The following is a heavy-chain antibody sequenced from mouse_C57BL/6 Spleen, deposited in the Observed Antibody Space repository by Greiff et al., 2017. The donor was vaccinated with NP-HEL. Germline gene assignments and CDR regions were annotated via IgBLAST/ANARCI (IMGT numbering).Heavy chain of an antibody. CDR2: IDPSDSYT. J-gene: IGHJ2*01. D-gene: IGHD4-1*01. Sequence: QVQLQQPGAELVMPGASVKLSCKASGYTFTSYWMHWVKQRPGQGLEWIGEIDPSDSYTNYNQKFKGKSTLTVDKSSSTAYMQLSSLTSEDSAVYYCARIGKGGFDYWGQGTTLTVSS. V-gene: IGHV1-69*01. CDR1: GYTFTSYW. CDR3: ARIGKGGFDY.